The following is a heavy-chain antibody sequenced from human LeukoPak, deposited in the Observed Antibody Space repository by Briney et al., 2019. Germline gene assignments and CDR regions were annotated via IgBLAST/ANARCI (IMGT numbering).Heavy chain of an antibody. CDR2: LYPEDGET. J-gene: IGHJ5*02. CDR3: ATERPRYDFWSGYFGHP. V-gene: IGHV1-24*01. D-gene: IGHD3-3*01. CDR1: GYTLTELS. Sequence: ASVKVSCKVSGYTLTELSMHWVRQAPGKGREWMGDLYPEDGETIYAQKFQGRVTMTEDTSTDTAYMELSSLRSEDTAVYYCATERPRYDFWSGYFGHPWGQGTLVTVSS.